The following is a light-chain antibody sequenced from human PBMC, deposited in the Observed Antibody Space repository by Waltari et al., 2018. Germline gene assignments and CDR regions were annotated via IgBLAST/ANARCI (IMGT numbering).Light chain of an antibody. V-gene: IGLV3-1*01. J-gene: IGLJ1*01. CDR1: KLVTNF. CDR2: QDS. Sequence: SYELTQPPSVSVSPGQTASITCPGDKLVTNFVSWYQQKPGQSPPLVMYQDSKRPAGIPERFSGSSYGPTATLTISGAQPIDEADYYCQAWDTLSAWVFGAGTKVNVI. CDR3: QAWDTLSAWV.